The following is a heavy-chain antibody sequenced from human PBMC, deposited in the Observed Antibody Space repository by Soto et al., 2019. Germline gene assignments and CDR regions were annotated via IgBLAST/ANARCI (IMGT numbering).Heavy chain of an antibody. J-gene: IGHJ4*02. CDR3: ARIALAGTFFDY. V-gene: IGHV4-59*12. Sequence: SETLSLTCTVSGGSISSYYWSWIRQPPGKGLEWIGYIYYSGSTNYNPSLKSRVTISVDTSKNQFSLKLSSVTAADTAVYYCARIALAGTFFDYWGQGTLVTVSS. CDR2: IYYSGST. D-gene: IGHD6-19*01. CDR1: GGSISSYY.